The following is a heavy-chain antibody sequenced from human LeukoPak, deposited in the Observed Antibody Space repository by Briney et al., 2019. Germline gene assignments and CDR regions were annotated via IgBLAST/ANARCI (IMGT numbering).Heavy chain of an antibody. CDR3: AKDIYFHGYDT. Sequence: PGGSLRLSCAASGFTFDDYAMHWVRQAPGKGLEWVSLISGDGGSTYYADSVKGRFTISRDNSKNSLYLQMNSLRTKDTALYYCAKDIYFHGYDTWGQGTLVTVSS. CDR1: GFTFDDYA. V-gene: IGHV3-43*02. CDR2: ISGDGGST. J-gene: IGHJ5*02. D-gene: IGHD3-9*01.